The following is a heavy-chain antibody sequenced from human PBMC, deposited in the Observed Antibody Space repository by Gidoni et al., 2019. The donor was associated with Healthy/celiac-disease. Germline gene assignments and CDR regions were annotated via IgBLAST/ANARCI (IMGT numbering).Heavy chain of an antibody. D-gene: IGHD6-19*01. V-gene: IGHV1-69*06. CDR2: PIFGTA. J-gene: IGHJ4*02. Sequence: PIFGTANYAQKFQGRVTITADKSTSTAYMELSSLRSEDTAVYYCAREGSGWFDYWGQGTLVTVSS. CDR3: AREGSGWFDY.